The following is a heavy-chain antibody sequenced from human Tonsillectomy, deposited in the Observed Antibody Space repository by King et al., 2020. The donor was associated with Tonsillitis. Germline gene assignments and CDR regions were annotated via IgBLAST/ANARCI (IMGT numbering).Heavy chain of an antibody. Sequence: LQLQESGPGLVKPSETLSLTCYVAGGSISSYYWNWIRQSPGKGLEWIGYIHHSGSTNYNPSLKSRVTISVDTSKHHFSLKLRSVTAADTAVYYCAREGVVNFRWFDPWGQGTLVTVSS. CDR1: GGSISSYY. CDR3: AREGVVNFRWFDP. V-gene: IGHV4-59*01. J-gene: IGHJ5*02. CDR2: IHHSGST. D-gene: IGHD3-3*01.